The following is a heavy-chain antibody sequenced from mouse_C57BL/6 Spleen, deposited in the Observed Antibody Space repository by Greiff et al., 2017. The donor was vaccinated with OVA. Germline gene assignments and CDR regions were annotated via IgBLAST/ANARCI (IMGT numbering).Heavy chain of an antibody. CDR2: IDPETGGT. CDR3: TIPAYDYDRIYAMDY. J-gene: IGHJ4*01. V-gene: IGHV1-15*01. D-gene: IGHD2-4*01. CDR1: SYTFTDYE. Sequence: QVQLQQSGAELVRPGASVTLSCKASSYTFTDYEMHWVKQTPVHGLEWIGAIDPETGGTAYNQKFKGKAILTADKSSSTAYMELRSLTSEDSAVYYCTIPAYDYDRIYAMDYWGQGTSVTVSS.